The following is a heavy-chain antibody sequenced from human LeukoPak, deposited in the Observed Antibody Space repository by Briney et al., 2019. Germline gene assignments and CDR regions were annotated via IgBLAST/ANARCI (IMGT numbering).Heavy chain of an antibody. Sequence: PSETLSLTCTVSGGSISSSSYYWGWIRQPPGKGLEWIGSIYYSGSTYYNPSLKSRVTISVDTSKNQFSLKLSSVTAADTAVYYCARAVWFGEGSWAIFDYWGQGTLVTVSS. CDR1: GGSISSSSYY. J-gene: IGHJ4*02. V-gene: IGHV4-39*07. CDR3: ARAVWFGEGSWAIFDY. D-gene: IGHD3-10*01. CDR2: IYYSGST.